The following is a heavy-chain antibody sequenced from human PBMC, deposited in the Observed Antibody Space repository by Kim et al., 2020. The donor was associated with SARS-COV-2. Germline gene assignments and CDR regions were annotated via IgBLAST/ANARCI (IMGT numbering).Heavy chain of an antibody. CDR1: GFTFSGSA. CDR2: IRSKANSYAT. D-gene: IGHD3-3*01. Sequence: GGSLRLSCAASGFTFSGSAMHWVRQASGKGLEWVGRIRSKANSYATAYAASVKGRFTISRDDSKNTAYLQMNSLKTEDTAVYYCTREVLRFLEWWDYGMDVWGQGTTVTVSS. V-gene: IGHV3-73*01. CDR3: TREVLRFLEWWDYGMDV. J-gene: IGHJ6*02.